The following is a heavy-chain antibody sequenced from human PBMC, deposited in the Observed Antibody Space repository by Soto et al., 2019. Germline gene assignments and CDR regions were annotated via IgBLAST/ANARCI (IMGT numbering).Heavy chain of an antibody. CDR2: INPYSGTT. CDR1: GYTFTSYY. V-gene: IGHV1-46*01. CDR3: AKDPEYSGSYSGWFDP. Sequence: QVQLVQSGAEVKKPGASVKVSCKASGYTFTSYYLHWVRQAPGQGLEWMGRINPYSGTTNYAQKFQGRVTMTTDTSTSTVYMELSSLRSEDTAVYYCAKDPEYSGSYSGWFDPWGQGTLVTVSS. D-gene: IGHD1-26*01. J-gene: IGHJ5*02.